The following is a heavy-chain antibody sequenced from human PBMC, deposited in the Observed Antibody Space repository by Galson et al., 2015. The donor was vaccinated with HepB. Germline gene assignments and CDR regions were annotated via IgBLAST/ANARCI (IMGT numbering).Heavy chain of an antibody. CDR3: ARYSNYDPTYYYYYMDV. CDR1: GFTFSSYA. D-gene: IGHD4-11*01. Sequence: SLRLSCAASGFTFSSYAMSWVRQAPGKGLEWVSAISGSGGSTYYADSVRGRFTISRDNSKNTLYLQMNSLRAEDTAVYYCARYSNYDPTYYYYYMDVWGKGTTVTVSS. CDR2: ISGSGGST. V-gene: IGHV3-23*01. J-gene: IGHJ6*03.